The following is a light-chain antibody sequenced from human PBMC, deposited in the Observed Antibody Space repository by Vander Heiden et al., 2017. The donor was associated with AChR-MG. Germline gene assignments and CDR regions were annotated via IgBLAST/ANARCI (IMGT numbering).Light chain of an antibody. V-gene: IGKV3-15*01. CDR3: QQDNNWPKT. J-gene: IGKJ1*01. CDR1: QIVGSN. Sequence: EKVMTQSPATLSVSPGERATLSCRASQIVGSNLAWYQQRPVQAPRLLIYASSTRATGVPARFSGSGSGTDFTLTISSLQSEDFAVYYCQQDNNWPKTFGQGTKVEIK. CDR2: ASS.